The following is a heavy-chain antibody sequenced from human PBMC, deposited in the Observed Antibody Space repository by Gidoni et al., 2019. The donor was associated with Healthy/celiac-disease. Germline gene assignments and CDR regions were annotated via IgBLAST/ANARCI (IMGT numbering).Heavy chain of an antibody. D-gene: IGHD1-26*01. CDR2: IYYSGST. J-gene: IGHJ4*02. CDR3: ARDRGSYSFDY. V-gene: IGHV4-61*01. Sequence: QVQLQESGPGLVKPSETLSLTCTVSGGSVSSGSYYWSWIRQPPGKGLEWIGYIYYSGSTNYNPSLKSRVTISVDTSKNQFSLKLSSVTAADTAVYYCARDRGSYSFDYWGQGTLVTVSS. CDR1: GGSVSSGSYY.